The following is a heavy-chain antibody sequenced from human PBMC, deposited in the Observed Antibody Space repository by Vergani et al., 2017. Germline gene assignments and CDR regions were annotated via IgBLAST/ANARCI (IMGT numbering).Heavy chain of an antibody. CDR2: ISGPGLST. D-gene: IGHD1-20*01. Sequence: EVHLLESGGGLVQSGGSLRLSCAASGFTFSNSAVSWVRQAPGRGLAWVSSISGPGLSTYYADSVKGRFSISRDNSKNTVFLQMHSLRAEDTAIYYCARACGRYDWFDYWGQRTLVTVSS. CDR3: ARACGRYDWFDY. CDR1: GFTFSNSA. V-gene: IGHV3-23*01. J-gene: IGHJ4*01.